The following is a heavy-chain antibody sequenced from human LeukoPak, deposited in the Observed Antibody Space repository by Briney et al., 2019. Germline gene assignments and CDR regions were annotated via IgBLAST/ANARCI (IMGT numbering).Heavy chain of an antibody. Sequence: SVEVSCKASGGTFSSYAISWVRQAPGQGLEWMGGIIPIFGTANYAQKFQGRVTITADESTSTAYMELSSLRSEDTAVYYCARGVSRDIVATRPHYYYYGMDVWGQGTTVTVSS. V-gene: IGHV1-69*13. D-gene: IGHD5-12*01. CDR1: GGTFSSYA. J-gene: IGHJ6*02. CDR3: ARGVSRDIVATRPHYYYYGMDV. CDR2: IIPIFGTA.